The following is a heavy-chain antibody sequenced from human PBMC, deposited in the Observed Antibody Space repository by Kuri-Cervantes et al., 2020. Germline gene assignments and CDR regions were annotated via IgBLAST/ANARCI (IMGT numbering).Heavy chain of an antibody. J-gene: IGHJ6*02. Sequence: EGSLRLSCAASGFTFSNAWMSWVRQAPGKGLEWVGRIKSKADGGTTDYAAPVKGRFTILRDDSKSIAYLQMNSLKTEDTAVYYCTRDPTYYDILTGYYSRYYYGMDVWGQGTTVTVSS. CDR1: GFTFSNAW. D-gene: IGHD3-9*01. CDR2: IKSKADGGTT. V-gene: IGHV3-15*01. CDR3: TRDPTYYDILTGYYSRYYYGMDV.